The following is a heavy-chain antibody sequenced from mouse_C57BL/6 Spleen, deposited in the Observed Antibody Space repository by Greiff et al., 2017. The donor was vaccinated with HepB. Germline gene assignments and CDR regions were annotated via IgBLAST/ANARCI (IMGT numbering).Heavy chain of an antibody. CDR1: GYSFTDYN. D-gene: IGHD1-1*01. CDR3: ATPHYYGSSYGYFDV. CDR2: INPNYGTT. J-gene: IGHJ1*03. V-gene: IGHV1-39*01. Sequence: EVQLQESGPELVKPGASVKISCKASGYSFTDYNMNWVKQSNGKSLEWIGVINPNYGTTSYNQKFKGKATLTVDQSSSTAYMQLNSLTSEDSAVYYCATPHYYGSSYGYFDVWGTGTTVTVSS.